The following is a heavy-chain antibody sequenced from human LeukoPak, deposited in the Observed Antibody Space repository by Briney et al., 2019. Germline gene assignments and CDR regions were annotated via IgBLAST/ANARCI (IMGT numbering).Heavy chain of an antibody. J-gene: IGHJ4*02. D-gene: IGHD3-16*02. CDR2: INTNTGNP. V-gene: IGHV7-4-1*02. CDR3: ARDGDEGYDYVWGSYRYTGGYYFDY. CDR1: GYTFTSYA. Sequence: ASVKVSCKASGYTFTSYAMNWVRQAPGQGVEWMGWINTNTGNPTYAQGFTGGFVFSLDTSVSTAYLQISSLKAEDTAVYYCARDGDEGYDYVWGSYRYTGGYYFDYWGQGTLVTVSS.